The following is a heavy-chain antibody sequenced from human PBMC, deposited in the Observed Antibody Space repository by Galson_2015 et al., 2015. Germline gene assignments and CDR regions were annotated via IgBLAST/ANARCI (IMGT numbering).Heavy chain of an antibody. CDR1: GYSISSGYY. J-gene: IGHJ4*02. CDR3: ARTPEAMVGEFDY. V-gene: IGHV4-38-2*01. CDR2: IYHSGST. D-gene: IGHD5-18*01. Sequence: ETLSLTCAVSGYSISSGYYWGWIRQPPGKGLEWIGSIYHSGSTYYNPSLKSRVTISVDTSKNQFSLKLSSVTAADTAVYYCARTPEAMVGEFDYWGQGTLVTVSS.